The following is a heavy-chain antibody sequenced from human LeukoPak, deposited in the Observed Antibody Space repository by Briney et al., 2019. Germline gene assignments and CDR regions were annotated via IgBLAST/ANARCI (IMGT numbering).Heavy chain of an antibody. D-gene: IGHD2-2*01. V-gene: IGHV4-38-2*01. CDR1: AYSISSGYY. CDR2: VYHSGST. CDR3: ARHFSEYQLLRGGFFDY. Sequence: SSETLSLTCAVSAYSISSGYYWGWIRQPPGKGLEWIGNVYHSGSTYYNPSLRSRVTISVDTSKNQFSLKLNSVTAADTAVYYCARHFSEYQLLRGGFFDYWGQGTLVTVSS. J-gene: IGHJ4*02.